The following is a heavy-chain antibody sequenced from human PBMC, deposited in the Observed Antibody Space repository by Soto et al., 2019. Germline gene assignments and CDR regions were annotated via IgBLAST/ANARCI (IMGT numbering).Heavy chain of an antibody. CDR3: ARGRLSYSRSSWNWFDH. CDR1: GGSFSGYY. CDR2: INHSGST. J-gene: IGHJ5*02. D-gene: IGHD6-13*01. Sequence: SETLSLTCAVYGGSFSGYYWSWIRQPPGKGLEWIGEINHSGSTNYNPSLKSRVAISVDTSKNQFSLKLSSVTAADTAVYYCARGRLSYSRSSWNWFDHWGQGTLVTVSS. V-gene: IGHV4-34*01.